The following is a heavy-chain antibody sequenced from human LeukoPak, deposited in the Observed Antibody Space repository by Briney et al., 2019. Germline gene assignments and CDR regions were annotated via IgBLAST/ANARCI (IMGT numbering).Heavy chain of an antibody. CDR1: GFTVSSNY. J-gene: IGHJ6*03. Sequence: GGSLRLSCAASGFTVSSNYMSWVRQAPGKGLEWFSVIYSGGSTYYADSVKGRFTISRDNSKNTLYLQMNSLRAEYTALYYCARHGSITMVRGRLRYYYMDVWGKGTTVTISS. CDR3: ARHGSITMVRGRLRYYYMDV. CDR2: IYSGGST. V-gene: IGHV3-53*01. D-gene: IGHD3-10*01.